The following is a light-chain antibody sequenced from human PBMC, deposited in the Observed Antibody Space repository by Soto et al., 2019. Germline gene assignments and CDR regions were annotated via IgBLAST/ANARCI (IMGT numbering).Light chain of an antibody. CDR2: GAS. CDR1: QSVSSN. Sequence: EIGMTQSPSALSVSLGERATISFRASQSVSSNLTWYHQRPGQAPKLLIYGASTRATGIPARFSGSGSGTEFTLTISCLQSEDFAVYYCQQYNNWPRTFGQGTKADVK. V-gene: IGKV3-15*01. J-gene: IGKJ1*01. CDR3: QQYNNWPRT.